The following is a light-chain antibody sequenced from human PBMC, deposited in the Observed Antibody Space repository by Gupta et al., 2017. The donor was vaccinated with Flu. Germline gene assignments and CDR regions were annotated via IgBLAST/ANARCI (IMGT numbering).Light chain of an antibody. V-gene: IGKV1-33*01. Sequence: QVTQSPSSLSASVGDRVTITCQASQDIRNFVNWYRQKPGKAPELLISAASNLEAGVPSRFSGGGSGTDFIFTISGLQPDDTATYYCQQFHEFFTFGQGTKLEIK. CDR3: QQFHEFFT. J-gene: IGKJ2*01. CDR2: AAS. CDR1: QDIRNF.